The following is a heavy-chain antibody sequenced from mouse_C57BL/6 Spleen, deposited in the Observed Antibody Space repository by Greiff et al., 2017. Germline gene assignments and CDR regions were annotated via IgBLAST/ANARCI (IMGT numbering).Heavy chain of an antibody. CDR3: ARRGDYDAYAMDY. CDR2: IYPGDGAT. Sequence: QVQLQQSGPELVKPGASVKISCKASGYAFSSSWMNWVKQRPGKGLEWIGRIYPGDGATNSNGKVKGKATLAADKSSSTAYMQLSSLTSEDSAVYCCARRGDYDAYAMDYWGQGTSVTVSS. D-gene: IGHD2-4*01. J-gene: IGHJ4*01. V-gene: IGHV1-82*01. CDR1: GYAFSSSW.